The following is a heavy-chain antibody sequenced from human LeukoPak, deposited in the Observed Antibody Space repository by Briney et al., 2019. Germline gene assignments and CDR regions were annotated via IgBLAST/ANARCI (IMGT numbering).Heavy chain of an antibody. D-gene: IGHD1-26*01. CDR3: AIDGDSGSYTVY. J-gene: IGHJ4*02. Sequence: SETLSLTCTVSGGSISSYYWSWIRQPAGKGLEWIGRIYTSGSTNYNPSLKSRVTMSVDTSKNQFSLKLSSVTAADTAVYYCAIDGDSGSYTVYWGQGTLVTVSS. CDR1: GGSISSYY. CDR2: IYTSGST. V-gene: IGHV4-4*07.